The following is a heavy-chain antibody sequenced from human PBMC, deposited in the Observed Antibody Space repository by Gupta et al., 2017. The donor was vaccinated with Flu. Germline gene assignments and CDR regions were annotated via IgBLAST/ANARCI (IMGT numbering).Heavy chain of an antibody. J-gene: IGHJ6*02. Sequence: QVQLVESGGGVAQPGKSLRLSCAASGFTFSMHGMYWVRQAPGKGLEWVAVVSHDGGQNNYADSVKGRFTISRDNVKGTLYLEMNSLRSEDTALYYCAKDRVRRSSGYGMDLWGQGTTVTVSS. CDR1: GFTFSMHG. CDR2: VSHDGGQN. D-gene: IGHD2-2*01. V-gene: IGHV3-30*18. CDR3: AKDRVRRSSGYGMDL.